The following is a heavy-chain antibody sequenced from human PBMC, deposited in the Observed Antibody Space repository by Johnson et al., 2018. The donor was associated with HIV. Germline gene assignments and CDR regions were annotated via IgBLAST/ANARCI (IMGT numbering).Heavy chain of an antibody. V-gene: IGHV3-48*01. D-gene: IGHD3-22*01. J-gene: IGHJ3*02. CDR2: SSSSGTTK. CDR3: AKDRGYSSGYYYDALDI. Sequence: VQLVESGGGVVRPGESLRLSCAASGFTFDDYGMSWVRQAPEKGLEWVSYSSSSGTTKYYADSVKGRFTLSRDNSKNTLYLQMNSLRAEDTAVFYCAKDRGYSSGYYYDALDIWGQGTMVTVSS. CDR1: GFTFDDYG.